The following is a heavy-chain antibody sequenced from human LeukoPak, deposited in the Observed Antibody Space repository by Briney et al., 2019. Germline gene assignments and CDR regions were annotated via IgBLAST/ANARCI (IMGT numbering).Heavy chain of an antibody. Sequence: SETLSLTCAVYGGSFSGYYWSWIRQPPGKGLEWIGEINHSGSTNYNPSLKSRVTISVDTSKNQFSLKLSSVTAADTAVYYCARGPPMTTVTTYYYYYMDVWGKGTTVTVSS. J-gene: IGHJ6*03. CDR2: INHSGST. CDR1: GGSFSGYY. V-gene: IGHV4-34*01. D-gene: IGHD4-11*01. CDR3: ARGPPMTTVTTYYYYYMDV.